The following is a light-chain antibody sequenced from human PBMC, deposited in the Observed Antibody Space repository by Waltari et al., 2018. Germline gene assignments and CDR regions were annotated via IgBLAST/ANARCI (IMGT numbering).Light chain of an antibody. Sequence: EIALTQSPGTLSLSPGERATLPCRASQTISGSCLTWYQRKPGQAPRLLIYGASSRATGIPVRFSGRWSGTDFTLTISRLEPEDSAVYCGQQYDGSSVTFGGGTKVEVK. CDR1: QTISGSC. J-gene: IGKJ4*01. V-gene: IGKV3-20*01. CDR2: GAS. CDR3: QQYDGSSVT.